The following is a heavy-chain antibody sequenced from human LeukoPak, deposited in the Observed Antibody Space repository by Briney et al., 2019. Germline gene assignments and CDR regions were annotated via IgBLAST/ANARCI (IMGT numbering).Heavy chain of an antibody. Sequence: ASVKVPCKASGYTFTSYGISWVRQAPGQGLEWMGWISAYNGNTNYAQKLQGRVTMTTDTSTSTAYMELRSLRSDDTAVYYCARDLSSWYEGISDYWGQGTLVTVSS. CDR2: ISAYNGNT. J-gene: IGHJ4*02. V-gene: IGHV1-18*01. CDR3: ARDLSSWYEGISDY. D-gene: IGHD6-13*01. CDR1: GYTFTSYG.